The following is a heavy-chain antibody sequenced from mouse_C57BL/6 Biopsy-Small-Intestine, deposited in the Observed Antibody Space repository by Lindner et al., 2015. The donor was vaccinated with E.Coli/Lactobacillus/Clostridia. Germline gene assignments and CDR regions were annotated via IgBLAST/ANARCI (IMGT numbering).Heavy chain of an antibody. J-gene: IGHJ2*01. V-gene: IGHV14-2*01. Sequence: VQLQESGAELVKPGASVKLSCTASGFNIKEYYMHWVKQRTEQGLEWIGRIDPEDGETKYAPKFQGKATITADTSSNTAYLQLSSLTSEDTAVYYCARDYYGSSYEGYFDYWGQGTTLTVSS. D-gene: IGHD1-1*01. CDR1: GFNIKEYY. CDR3: ARDYYGSSYEGYFDY. CDR2: IDPEDGET.